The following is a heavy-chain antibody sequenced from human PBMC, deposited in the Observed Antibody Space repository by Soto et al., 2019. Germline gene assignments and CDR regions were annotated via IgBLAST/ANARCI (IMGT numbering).Heavy chain of an antibody. D-gene: IGHD1-7*01. CDR1: VGSFTSNNW. CDR2: IYRTGST. J-gene: IGHJ4*02. CDR3: ASRDPGTSVDY. V-gene: IGHV4-4*02. Sequence: SETLSLTCSVSVGSFTSNNWWTWVRQPPGQGLEWIGEIYRTGSTNYNPSLKSRVTVSLDKSENQFSLKVTSLTAADTAVYYCASRDPGTSVDYWGQGNLVTGSS.